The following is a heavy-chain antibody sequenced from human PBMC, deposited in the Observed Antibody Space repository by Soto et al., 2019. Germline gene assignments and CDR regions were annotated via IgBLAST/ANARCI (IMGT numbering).Heavy chain of an antibody. Sequence: QVQLVQSGAEVKKPGSSVKVSCKASGVTFSSYAISWVRQAPGQGLEWMGGIIPIFGTANYAQKFQGRVTITADESTSTAYMELSSLRSEDTAVYYWAAFPHSSSWYYFDYWGQGTLVTVSS. CDR3: AAFPHSSSWYYFDY. D-gene: IGHD6-13*01. CDR1: GVTFSSYA. CDR2: IIPIFGTA. V-gene: IGHV1-69*01. J-gene: IGHJ4*02.